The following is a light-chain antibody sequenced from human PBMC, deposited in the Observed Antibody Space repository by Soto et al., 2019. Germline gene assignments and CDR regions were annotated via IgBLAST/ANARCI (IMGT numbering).Light chain of an antibody. J-gene: IGKJ4*01. V-gene: IGKV1-5*03. Sequence: DIQMTQSPSTLSASVGDRVTISCRASQSVSTWLAWYQQKPGNAPKLLIYKASSLESGVPSRFSGSGSGTEFTLTINSLQPDDFATYYCQQYNTYPLTFGGGTTVEIK. CDR3: QQYNTYPLT. CDR1: QSVSTW. CDR2: KAS.